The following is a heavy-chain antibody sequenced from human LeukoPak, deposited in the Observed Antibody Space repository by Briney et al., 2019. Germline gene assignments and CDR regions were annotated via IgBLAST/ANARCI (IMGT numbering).Heavy chain of an antibody. CDR1: GFTVSSNY. Sequence: GGSLRLSCAASGFTVSSNYMSWVRQAPGKGLEWVSVIYSGGSTYYADSVKGRFTISRDDSKNTLYLQMNSLRAEDTAVYYCARGYSGSYFYYYYYMDVWGKGTTVTVSS. CDR3: ARGYSGSYFYYYYYMDV. J-gene: IGHJ6*03. CDR2: IYSGGST. D-gene: IGHD1-26*01. V-gene: IGHV3-66*01.